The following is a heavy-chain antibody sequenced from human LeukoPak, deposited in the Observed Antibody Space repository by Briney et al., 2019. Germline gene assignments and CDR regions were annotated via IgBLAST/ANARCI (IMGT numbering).Heavy chain of an antibody. CDR1: GGSLSGYY. V-gene: IGHV4-34*01. D-gene: IGHD5-18*01. J-gene: IGHJ5*02. CDR2: INHSGST. CDR3: ARGLRGYRIYHT. Sequence: SETLSLTCAVYGGSLSGYYWSWIRQPPGKGLEWIGEINHSGSTNYNPSLKSRVTISVDTSKNQFSLKLSSVTAADTAVYYCARGLRGYRIYHTWGQGTLVTVSS.